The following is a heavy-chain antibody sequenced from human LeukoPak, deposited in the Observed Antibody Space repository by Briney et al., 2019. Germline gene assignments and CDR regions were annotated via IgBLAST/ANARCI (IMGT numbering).Heavy chain of an antibody. Sequence: PGGSLRLSCAASGFTFSDYYMSWIRQAPGKGLEWVSYISSSSSYTNYADSVKGRFTISRDNAKNLPYLQMNSLRAEDTAVYYCARVYSSGWYGGDWFDPWGQGTLVTVSS. D-gene: IGHD6-19*01. CDR1: GFTFSDYY. CDR3: ARVYSSGWYGGDWFDP. J-gene: IGHJ5*02. CDR2: ISSSSSYT. V-gene: IGHV3-11*06.